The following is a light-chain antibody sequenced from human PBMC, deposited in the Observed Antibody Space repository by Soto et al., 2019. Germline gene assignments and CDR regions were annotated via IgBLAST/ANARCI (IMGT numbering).Light chain of an antibody. Sequence: QSVLTQPPSASGTPGQRVTISCSGSSSNIGRNTVNWYQQVPGTAPKLLIHSNNQRPSGVPDRISGSKSGTSDSLAISGLQSEDEADYYCAAWDDSLNGAVFGGGTQLTVL. V-gene: IGLV1-44*01. CDR2: SNN. J-gene: IGLJ7*01. CDR1: SSNIGRNT. CDR3: AAWDDSLNGAV.